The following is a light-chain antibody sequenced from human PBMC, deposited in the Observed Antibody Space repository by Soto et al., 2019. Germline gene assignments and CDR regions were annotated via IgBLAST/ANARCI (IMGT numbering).Light chain of an antibody. CDR3: SSYAGSNKRV. J-gene: IGLJ1*01. CDR1: SSDVGGYNY. CDR2: GVT. V-gene: IGLV2-8*01. Sequence: QSALTQPPSASGSPGQSVTISCTGTSSDVGGYNYVSWYQQHPGKAPKLMIYGVTKRPSGVPDRFSGSKSGNTASLTVSGLQAEDEADYYCSSYAGSNKRVFGTGTKLTVL.